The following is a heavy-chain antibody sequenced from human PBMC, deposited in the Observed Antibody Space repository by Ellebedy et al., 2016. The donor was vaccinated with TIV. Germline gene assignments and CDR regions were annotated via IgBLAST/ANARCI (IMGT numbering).Heavy chain of an antibody. CDR3: ARAAIGYCSSTSCYPVGWFDP. V-gene: IGHV5-51*01. Sequence: GESLKISXKGSGYSFTSYWIGWVRQMPGKGLEWMGIIYPGDSDTRYSPSFQGQVTISADKSISTAYLQWSSLKASDTAMYYCARAAIGYCSSTSCYPVGWFDPWGQGILVTVSS. CDR2: IYPGDSDT. J-gene: IGHJ5*02. CDR1: GYSFTSYW. D-gene: IGHD2-2*01.